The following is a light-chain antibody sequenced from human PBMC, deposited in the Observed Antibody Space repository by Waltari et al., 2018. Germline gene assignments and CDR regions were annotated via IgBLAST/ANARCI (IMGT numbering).Light chain of an antibody. CDR1: QSVSRN. CDR3: QLYNNWIT. Sequence: EIVMTQSPDTLSVSTGERATLSCTASQSVSRNLALYQQKPGQAPRLLIYGASTRATGIPARVSGSVSGTECTLTISSLQSEDFAVYYGQLYNNWITFGQGTRLEIK. V-gene: IGKV3-15*01. CDR2: GAS. J-gene: IGKJ5*01.